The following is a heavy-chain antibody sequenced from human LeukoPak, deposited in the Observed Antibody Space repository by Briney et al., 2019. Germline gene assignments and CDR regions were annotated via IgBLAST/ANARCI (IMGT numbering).Heavy chain of an antibody. D-gene: IGHD1-26*01. J-gene: IGHJ4*02. CDR2: MKQDGSEQ. V-gene: IGHV3-7*05. Sequence: GGSLRLSCAASGFTFSSFWMGWVRQAPGKGLERVANMKQDGSEQYYVDSVKGRFTISRDNAKNSLYLQMNSLRAEDTAVYYCARDKSVGATPLDYWGQGTLVTVSS. CDR1: GFTFSSFW. CDR3: ARDKSVGATPLDY.